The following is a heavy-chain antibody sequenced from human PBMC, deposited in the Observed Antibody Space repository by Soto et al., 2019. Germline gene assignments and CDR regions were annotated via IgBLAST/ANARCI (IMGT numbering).Heavy chain of an antibody. CDR2: IYYSGST. CDR3: ARRYGSAIDY. J-gene: IGHJ4*02. D-gene: IGHD1-26*01. CDR1: GGTISSWY. Sequence: PSETLSLTCTVSGGTISSWYWSWIRQPPGKGLEWIGYIYYSGSTNCNPSLKSRVTISVDTSKNQFSLKLSSVTAADTAVCYCARRYGSAIDYWGQGTLVTVSS. V-gene: IGHV4-59*08.